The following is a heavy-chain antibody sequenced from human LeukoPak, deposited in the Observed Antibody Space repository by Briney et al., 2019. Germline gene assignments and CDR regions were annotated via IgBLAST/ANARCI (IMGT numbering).Heavy chain of an antibody. CDR1: GFTFIGYW. Sequence: GGSLRLSCAASGFTFIGYWMSWVRQAPGKGLEWVAVISYDGSNKYYADSVKGRFTISRDNSKNTLYLQMNSLRAEDTAVYYCAKDEAAAGRNYYYGMDVWGQGTTVTVSS. D-gene: IGHD6-13*01. V-gene: IGHV3-30*18. J-gene: IGHJ6*02. CDR3: AKDEAAAGRNYYYGMDV. CDR2: ISYDGSNK.